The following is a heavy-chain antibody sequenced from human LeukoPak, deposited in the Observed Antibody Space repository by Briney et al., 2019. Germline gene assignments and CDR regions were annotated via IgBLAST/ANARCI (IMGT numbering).Heavy chain of an antibody. CDR2: IYYSGST. Sequence: SETLSLTCTVSGGSISSYYWSWIRQPPGKGLEWIGYIYYSGSTNYNPSLKSRVTISVDTSKNQFSLKLSSVTAADTAVYYCARGVGSGWGSYYYYYYMDVWGKGTTVTISS. V-gene: IGHV4-59*01. J-gene: IGHJ6*03. D-gene: IGHD6-19*01. CDR1: GGSISSYY. CDR3: ARGVGSGWGSYYYYYYMDV.